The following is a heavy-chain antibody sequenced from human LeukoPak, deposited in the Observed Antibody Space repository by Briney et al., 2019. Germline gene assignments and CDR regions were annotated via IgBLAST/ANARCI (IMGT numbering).Heavy chain of an antibody. CDR2: INHSGST. V-gene: IGHV4-34*01. Sequence: ESSETLSLTCTVYGGSFSGYYWSWIRQPPGKGLEWIGEINHSGSTNYNPSLKSRVTISVDTSKNQFSLKLSSVTAADTAVYYCAREGSGQAVDYFYYYMDVWGKGTTVTISS. CDR1: GGSFSGYY. J-gene: IGHJ6*03. CDR3: AREGSGQAVDYFYYYMDV.